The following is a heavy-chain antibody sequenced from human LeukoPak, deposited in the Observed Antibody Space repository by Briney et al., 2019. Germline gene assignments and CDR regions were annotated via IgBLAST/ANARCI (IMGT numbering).Heavy chain of an antibody. V-gene: IGHV1-2*02. J-gene: IGHJ6*04. CDR1: GSTFTDYY. CDR2: INPKSCDT. Sequence: GASVKVSCKASGSTFTDYYIHWVRQAPGQGLEWMGWINPKSCDTNYARKFQGRVTMTRDTSISTGNMYLNSLRSDDTAVYYCANSPLSPYHSTYSYGSGSYWPLFSLFVWGKGTTVTISS. D-gene: IGHD3-10*01. CDR3: ANSPLSPYHSTYSYGSGSYWPLFSLFV.